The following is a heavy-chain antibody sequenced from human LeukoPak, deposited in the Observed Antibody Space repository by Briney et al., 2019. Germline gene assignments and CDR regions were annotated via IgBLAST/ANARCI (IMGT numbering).Heavy chain of an antibody. D-gene: IGHD3-10*01. CDR2: IKSRTDGGTT. V-gene: IGHV3-15*01. CDR1: GFTFSNAW. J-gene: IGHJ6*04. CDR3: TTDPDYYGSGSYLYYYGMDI. Sequence: PGGSLRLSCAASGFTFSNAWMSWVRQAPGKGLEWVGRIKSRTDGGTTDYAAPVKGRFTISRDDSKNTLYLQMNSLKTEDTAVYYCTTDPDYYGSGSYLYYYGMDIWGKGTTVTVSS.